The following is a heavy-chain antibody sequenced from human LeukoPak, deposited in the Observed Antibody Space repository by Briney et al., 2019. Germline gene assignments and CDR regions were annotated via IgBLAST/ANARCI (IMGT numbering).Heavy chain of an antibody. CDR2: IIPIFGTA. CDR1: GGTFSSYA. Sequence: SAKVSCKASGGTFSSYAISWVRQAPGQGLEWMGGIIPIFGTANYAQKFQGRVTITADESTSTAYMELSSLRSEDTAVYYCARVAGVPAAYYYYYMDVWGKGTTVTVSS. CDR3: ARVAGVPAAYYYYYMDV. D-gene: IGHD2-2*01. V-gene: IGHV1-69*01. J-gene: IGHJ6*03.